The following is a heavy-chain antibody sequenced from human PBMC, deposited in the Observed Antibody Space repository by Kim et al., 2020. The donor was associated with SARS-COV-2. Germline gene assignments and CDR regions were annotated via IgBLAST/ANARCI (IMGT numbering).Heavy chain of an antibody. CDR2: INPNSGAT. Sequence: ASVKVSCKASGYSFTCFYIHWGRQVPGQGLQWMGWINPNSGATSYAQKFQGRVTMTRDTSTNTAYMELSSLRSDDTALYYCARSDIWAANDYWGQGTLVTVSS. V-gene: IGHV1-2*02. J-gene: IGHJ4*02. CDR1: GYSFTCFY. CDR3: ARSDIWAANDY. D-gene: IGHD3-16*01.